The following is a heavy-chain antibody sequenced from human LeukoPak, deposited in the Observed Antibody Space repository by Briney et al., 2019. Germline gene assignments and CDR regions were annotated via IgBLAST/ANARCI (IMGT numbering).Heavy chain of an antibody. Sequence: GGSLRLSCAASGFTFSSYGMTWVRQAPGKGLEWVSYISISTDTIYYADSVKGRFTISRDNAKNSLYLQMNSLRGEDTAVYYCAREVYYGSGSPRLDYWGQGSLVTVSS. CDR3: AREVYYGSGSPRLDY. J-gene: IGHJ4*02. V-gene: IGHV3-48*01. CDR2: ISISTDTI. CDR1: GFTFSSYG. D-gene: IGHD3-10*01.